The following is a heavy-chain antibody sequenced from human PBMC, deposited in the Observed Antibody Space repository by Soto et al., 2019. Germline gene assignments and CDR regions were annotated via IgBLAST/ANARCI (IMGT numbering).Heavy chain of an antibody. CDR3: AKDEATRYYYGMDV. CDR1: GFTFSNYG. CDR2: ISYDGSNK. V-gene: IGHV3-30*18. Sequence: GGSLRLSCAASGFTFSNYGMHWVRQAPGKGLEWVAVISYDGSNKYYADFVKGRFTTSRDNSKNTLYLQMNSLRAEDTAVYYCAKDEATRYYYGMDVWGQGTTVTVSS. J-gene: IGHJ6*02.